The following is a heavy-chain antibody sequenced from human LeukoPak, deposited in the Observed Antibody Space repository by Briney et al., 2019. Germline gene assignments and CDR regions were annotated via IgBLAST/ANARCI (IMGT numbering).Heavy chain of an antibody. V-gene: IGHV3-30*04. CDR1: GFTFSSYA. CDR3: ARDMYSSCWYVRGSAFDI. J-gene: IGHJ3*02. Sequence: GRSLRLSCAASGFTFSSYAMHWVRQAPGKGLEWVAVISYDGSNKYYADSVKGRFTISRDNSKNTLYLKMNSLRSEDTTVYYCARDMYSSCWYVRGSAFDIWGQGTMVTVSS. D-gene: IGHD6-19*01. CDR2: ISYDGSNK.